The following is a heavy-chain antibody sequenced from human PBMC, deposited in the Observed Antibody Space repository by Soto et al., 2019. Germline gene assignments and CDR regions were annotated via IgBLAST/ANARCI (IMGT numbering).Heavy chain of an antibody. D-gene: IGHD6-19*01. CDR3: GRGLAAGDY. V-gene: IGHV1-46*03. Sequence: QVQLVQSGAEVVKPGASVRLSCKASGYTFSNFYIHWVRQAPGQGLEWMAIINPNGGSTNYAQKFQGRVTTTRDTSATTDYMELSSLRSEDTAVYYCGRGLAAGDYWGQGALVTVSS. CDR2: INPNGGST. CDR1: GYTFSNFY. J-gene: IGHJ4*02.